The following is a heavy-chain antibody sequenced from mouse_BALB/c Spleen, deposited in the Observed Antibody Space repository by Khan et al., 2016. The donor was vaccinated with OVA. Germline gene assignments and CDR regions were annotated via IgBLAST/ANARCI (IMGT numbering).Heavy chain of an antibody. Sequence: VQLVESGPGLVAPSQSLSITCTISGFSLTNYGVHWVRQPPGKGLEWLVVIWNDGNTAYNSALKSRLTIIKDNSKSQVFLKMNSLQTDDTAMYFCARQPYYHYNIRDYWGQGTSVTVSS. D-gene: IGHD2-10*01. J-gene: IGHJ4*01. CDR2: IWNDGNT. CDR1: GFSLTNYG. V-gene: IGHV2-6-1*01. CDR3: ARQPYYHYNIRDY.